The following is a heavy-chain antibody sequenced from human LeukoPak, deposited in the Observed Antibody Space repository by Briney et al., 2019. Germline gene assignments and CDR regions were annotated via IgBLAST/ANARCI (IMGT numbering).Heavy chain of an antibody. J-gene: IGHJ6*03. V-gene: IGHV4-4*07. CDR2: LYTSGST. CDR1: GGSISSYY. CDR3: ARLATDYDFWSGYYTGQTTHYYYYMDV. Sequence: SETLSLTCTVSGGSISSYYWSWIRQPAGKGLEWIGRLYTSGSTNYNPSLKSRVTMSVDTSKNQFSLKLSSVTAADTAVYYCARLATDYDFWSGYYTGQTTHYYYYMDVWGKGTTVTVSS. D-gene: IGHD3-3*01.